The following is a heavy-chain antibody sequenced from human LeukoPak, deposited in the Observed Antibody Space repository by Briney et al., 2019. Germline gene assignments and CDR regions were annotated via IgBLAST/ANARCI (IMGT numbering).Heavy chain of an antibody. Sequence: PGGSLRLSCAASGFTFSTYDMHWVRQTTGKGLEWVAVISYDGSNQYYADSVKGRFTISRDNSKNTLYLQMNSLRGADTAVYYCAKAHTVTTLYWFDPWGQGTLVTVSS. V-gene: IGHV3-30*18. CDR1: GFTFSTYD. CDR3: AKAHTVTTLYWFDP. CDR2: ISYDGSNQ. D-gene: IGHD4-17*01. J-gene: IGHJ5*02.